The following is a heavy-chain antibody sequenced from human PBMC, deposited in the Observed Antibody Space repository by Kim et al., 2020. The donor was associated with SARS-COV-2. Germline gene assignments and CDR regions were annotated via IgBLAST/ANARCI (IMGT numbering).Heavy chain of an antibody. V-gene: IGHV3-23*01. CDR3: AKEDTAMVNPKDYYGMDV. D-gene: IGHD5-18*01. J-gene: IGHJ6*02. CDR2: ISGSGGST. CDR1: GFTFSSYA. Sequence: GGSLRLSCAASGFTFSSYAMSWVRQAPGKGLEWVSAISGSGGSTYYADSVKGRFTISRDNSKNTLYLQMNSLRAEDTAVYYCAKEDTAMVNPKDYYGMDVWGQGTTVTVSS.